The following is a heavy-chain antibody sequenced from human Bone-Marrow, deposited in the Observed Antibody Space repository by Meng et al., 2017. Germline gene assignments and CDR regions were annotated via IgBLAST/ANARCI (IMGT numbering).Heavy chain of an antibody. CDR1: GGCFSGYY. D-gene: IGHD4-23*01. CDR3: ARGVASPIFSTVVTPAFDY. J-gene: IGHJ4*02. CDR2: INHSGST. Sequence: QVQLQQGGAGLLKPSETLSLTCAVYGGCFSGYYWSWIRQPPGKGLEWIGEINHSGSTNYNPSLKSRVTISVDTSKNQFSLKLSSVTAADTAVYYCARGVASPIFSTVVTPAFDYWGQGTLVTVSS. V-gene: IGHV4-34*01.